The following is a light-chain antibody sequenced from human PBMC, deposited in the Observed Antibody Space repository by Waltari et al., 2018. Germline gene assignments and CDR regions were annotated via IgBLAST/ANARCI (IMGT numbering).Light chain of an antibody. V-gene: IGKV3D-15*01. CDR2: GAS. CDR1: QSVSST. CDR3: QQYNNWPPVT. J-gene: IGKJ2*01. Sequence: EIVMTQSPATLSVSPGERATLSCRATQSVSSTLAWYQQKPGQAPRLLIYGASTRATGIPARFSGSGSGTEFTLTISSLQSEDFAVYYCQQYNNWPPVTFGQGTKLEIK.